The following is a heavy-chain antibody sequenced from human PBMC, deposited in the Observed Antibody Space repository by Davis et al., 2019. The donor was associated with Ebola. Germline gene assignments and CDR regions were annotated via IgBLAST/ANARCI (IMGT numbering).Heavy chain of an antibody. CDR2: INAGNGNT. J-gene: IGHJ6*02. CDR1: GYTFTSYA. Sequence: ASVKVSCKASGYTFTSYAMHWVRQAPGQRLEWMGWINAGNGNTKYSQKFQGRVTITRDTSASTAYMELSSLRSEDTAVYYCARQLGYCSSTNCPNYYYYGMDVWGQGTTVTVSS. CDR3: ARQLGYCSSTNCPNYYYYGMDV. V-gene: IGHV1-3*01. D-gene: IGHD2-2*01.